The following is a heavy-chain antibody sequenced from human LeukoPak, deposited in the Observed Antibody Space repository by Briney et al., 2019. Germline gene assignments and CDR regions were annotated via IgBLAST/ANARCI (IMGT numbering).Heavy chain of an antibody. Sequence: ASVKVSCKACGYTFTSYYMHWLRQAPGQGLDGMGIINPSGGSTRYAQKFQGRVTMPRDMPTSTVYIELSSLRSEDTAVYYCARDGMVRGVINLPNWGQGTLVTVSS. V-gene: IGHV1-46*01. D-gene: IGHD3-10*01. CDR1: GYTFTSYY. CDR2: INPSGGST. CDR3: ARDGMVRGVINLPN. J-gene: IGHJ4*02.